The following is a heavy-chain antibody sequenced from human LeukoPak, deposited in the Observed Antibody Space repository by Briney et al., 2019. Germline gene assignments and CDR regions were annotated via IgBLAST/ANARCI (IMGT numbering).Heavy chain of an antibody. J-gene: IGHJ4*02. CDR3: AKGPTPSTVYFDY. Sequence: PGGSLRLSCAASGFTFSSYGMHWARQAPGKGLEWVAFIRYDGSNKYYADSVKGRFTISRDNSKNTLYLQMNSLRAEDTAVYYCAKGPTPSTVYFDYWGQGTLVTVSS. D-gene: IGHD4-17*01. CDR2: IRYDGSNK. CDR1: GFTFSSYG. V-gene: IGHV3-30*02.